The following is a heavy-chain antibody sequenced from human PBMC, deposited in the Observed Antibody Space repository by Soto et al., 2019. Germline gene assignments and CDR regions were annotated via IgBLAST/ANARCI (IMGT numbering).Heavy chain of an antibody. V-gene: IGHV1-69*13. D-gene: IGHD6-19*01. CDR1: GGTFSSYA. J-gene: IGHJ4*02. CDR2: VIPIFGTA. CDR3: ARDGPGAVAGYFDY. Sequence: SVKVSCKASGGTFSSYAISWVRQAPGQGLEWMGGVIPIFGTANYAQKFQGRVTITADESTSTAYMELSSLRSEDTAVYYCARDGPGAVAGYFDYWGQGTLVTVSS.